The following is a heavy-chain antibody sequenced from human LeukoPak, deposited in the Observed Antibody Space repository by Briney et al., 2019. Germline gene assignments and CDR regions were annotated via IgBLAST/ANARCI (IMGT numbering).Heavy chain of an antibody. CDR2: IGWNSGTI. CDR3: AKDMGAYGDYYPRFDF. CDR1: GFTFDDFA. D-gene: IGHD4-17*01. V-gene: IGHV3-9*01. Sequence: GGSLRLSCAASGFTFDDFAMHWVRQVPGKGLEWVSSIGWNSGTIVYADSVKGRFTISRDNAKSSLYLQMNSLRPEDTVFYYCAKDMGAYGDYYPRFDFWGQGILVSVSS. J-gene: IGHJ4*02.